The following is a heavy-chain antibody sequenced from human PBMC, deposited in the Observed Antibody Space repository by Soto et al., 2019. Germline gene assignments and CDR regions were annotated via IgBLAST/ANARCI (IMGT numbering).Heavy chain of an antibody. CDR3: ARAHVAARHRLYFYYYGLNI. CDR2: IHYSGST. CDR1: RGSIRGSY. V-gene: IGHV4-59*01. J-gene: IGHJ6*02. D-gene: IGHD6-6*01. Sequence: NPSLTLSLTCTVSRGSIRGSYWSWLRQSPGMGLEWIGYIHYSGSTNYNPSLTGRVTISQDTSKNQSSLKMKSVTAADTAVYYCARAHVAARHRLYFYYYGLNIWGQGTSVTVSS.